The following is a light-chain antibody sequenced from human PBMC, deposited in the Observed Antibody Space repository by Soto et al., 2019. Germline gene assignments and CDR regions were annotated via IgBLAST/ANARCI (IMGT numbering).Light chain of an antibody. CDR3: QYWDDYSWT. J-gene: IGKJ1*01. CDR2: KAS. CDR1: QSITDW. Sequence: DIQMTQSPSTLSASVGDRVTITCRASQSITDWLAWYQQKPVKAPKFLIYKASNLEGGVPSRFSGSGSGTEFTLTISSVQPDDFATYYCQYWDDYSWTFGQGTKVEIK. V-gene: IGKV1-5*03.